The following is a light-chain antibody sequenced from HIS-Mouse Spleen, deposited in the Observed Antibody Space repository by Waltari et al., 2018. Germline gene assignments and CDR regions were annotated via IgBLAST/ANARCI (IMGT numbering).Light chain of an antibody. CDR1: QGISRY. CDR3: QQLNSYPLT. J-gene: IGKJ4*01. V-gene: IGKV1-9*01. Sequence: DIQFTQSPSFLSASVGDRLTITCRASQGISRYLACYQQKPGKAPKLLIYAASTLQSGVPSRFSGSGSGTEFTLTISSLQPEDFATYYCQQLNSYPLTFGGGTKVEIK. CDR2: AAS.